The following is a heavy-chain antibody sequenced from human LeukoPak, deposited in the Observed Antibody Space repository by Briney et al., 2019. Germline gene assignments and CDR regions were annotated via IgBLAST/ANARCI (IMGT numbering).Heavy chain of an antibody. CDR3: AHDKDHRMDL. CDR2: IYWNDEK. Sequence: SGPTLVKPTQTLTLTCTFSGFPLSTSAVGVGWIRQPPGKALELLALIYWNDEKRYTPSLKNRLTITKDTSKNQVVLTMTNMDPVDTAIYFCAHDKDHRMDLWGPGTTVTVSS. D-gene: IGHD2-15*01. J-gene: IGHJ6*02. V-gene: IGHV2-5*01. CDR1: GFPLSTSAVG.